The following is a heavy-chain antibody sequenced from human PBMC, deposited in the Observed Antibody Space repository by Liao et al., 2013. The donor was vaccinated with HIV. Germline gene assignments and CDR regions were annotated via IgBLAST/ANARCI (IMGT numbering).Heavy chain of an antibody. CDR2: INHSGST. Sequence: QVQLQQWGAGLLKPSETLSLTCAVYGGSFSGYYWSWIRQPPGKGLEWIGEINHSGSTNYNPSLKSRVTISVDTSKNQFSLKLSSVTAADTAVYYCARGRYDFPYNWFDPWGQGTLVTVSS. CDR1: GGSFSGYY. CDR3: ARGRYDFPYNWFDP. J-gene: IGHJ5*02. D-gene: IGHD3-3*01. V-gene: IGHV4-34*01.